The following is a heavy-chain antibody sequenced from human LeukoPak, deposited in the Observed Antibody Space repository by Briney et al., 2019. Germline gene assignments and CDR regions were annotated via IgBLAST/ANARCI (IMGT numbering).Heavy chain of an antibody. J-gene: IGHJ4*02. CDR1: GFTFSRYS. V-gene: IGHV3-21*04. CDR3: AKVPGYCSSTSCYKAYFDY. Sequence: GGSLRLSCAASGFTFSRYSMNWVRQAPGKGLEWVSSISISSSYIYYADSVKGRFTMSRDNSKNTLYLQMNSLRAEDTAVYYCAKVPGYCSSTSCYKAYFDYWGQGTLVTVSS. D-gene: IGHD2-2*02. CDR2: ISISSSYI.